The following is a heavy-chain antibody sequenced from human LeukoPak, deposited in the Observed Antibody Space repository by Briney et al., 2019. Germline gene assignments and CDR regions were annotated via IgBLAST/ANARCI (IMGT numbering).Heavy chain of an antibody. V-gene: IGHV3-23*01. J-gene: IGHJ4*02. CDR1: GITLSNYG. CDR2: ISDSGGRT. D-gene: IGHD3-22*01. CDR3: AKRGVVIRVILVGFHREAYYFDS. Sequence: PGGSLRLSCAVSGITLSNYGMSWVRQAPGKGLEWVAGISDSGGRTNYADSVKGRFTISRDNPKNTLYLQMNSLRAEDTAVYFCAKRGVVIRVILVGFHREAYYFDSWGQGALVRLL.